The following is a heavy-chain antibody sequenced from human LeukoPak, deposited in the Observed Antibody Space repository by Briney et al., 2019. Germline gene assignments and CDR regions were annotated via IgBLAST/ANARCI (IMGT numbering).Heavy chain of an antibody. CDR3: ARLSLGGSGTPYGMDV. V-gene: IGHV1-46*02. CDR2: INPSGGAP. CDR1: GYTLNSYY. J-gene: IGHJ6*02. D-gene: IGHD3-10*01. Sequence: GASVKVSCKASGYTLNSYYMHWVRQAPGQGLEWMGIINPSGGAPSFAQKFQGRVTMTRDTSTSTVYMELSSLRSEDTAVYYCARLSLGGSGTPYGMDVWGQGTTVTVSS.